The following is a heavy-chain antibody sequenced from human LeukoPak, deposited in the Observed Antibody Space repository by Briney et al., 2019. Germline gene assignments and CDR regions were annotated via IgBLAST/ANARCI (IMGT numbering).Heavy chain of an antibody. CDR2: FSGSGANI. CDR1: GFTLTTYA. CDR3: ARLTGNHFDY. D-gene: IGHD1-14*01. J-gene: IGHJ4*02. V-gene: IGHV3-23*01. Sequence: GGSLRLSCAASGFTLTTYAISWVRQAPGKGLEWVSVFSGSGANIYYADSVRGRFTISSDISKNTLYLEMSSRRAEDPAIYYCARLTGNHFDYWGQGTMVTVSS.